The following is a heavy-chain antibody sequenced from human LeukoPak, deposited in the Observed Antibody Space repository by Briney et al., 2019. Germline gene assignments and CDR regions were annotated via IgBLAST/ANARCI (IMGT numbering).Heavy chain of an antibody. CDR2: ITGSSDTT. Sequence: PGASLRLSCAASGFTFNTYAMSWVRQAPGKGLEWVAVITGSSDTTYYADSVKGRFTISGDSSKNTLYLQMNSLRADDTAVYYCAKANWGGDYYFYYGLDVWGQGTTVTVSS. J-gene: IGHJ6*02. V-gene: IGHV3-23*01. D-gene: IGHD7-27*01. CDR1: GFTFNTYA. CDR3: AKANWGGDYYFYYGLDV.